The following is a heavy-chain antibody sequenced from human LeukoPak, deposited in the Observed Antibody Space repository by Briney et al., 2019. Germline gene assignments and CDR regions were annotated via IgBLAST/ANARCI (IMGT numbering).Heavy chain of an antibody. J-gene: IGHJ4*02. CDR1: GYTYTSYY. CDR3: ASGSVAGTLDY. D-gene: IGHD6-19*01. V-gene: IGHV1-46*01. Sequence: ASVKVSCKASGYTYTSYYMHWVRQAPGQGLEWMGIINPSGGSTSYAQKFQGRVTVTRDTSTSTVYMELSSLRSEDTAVYYCASGSVAGTLDYWGQGTLVTVSS. CDR2: INPSGGST.